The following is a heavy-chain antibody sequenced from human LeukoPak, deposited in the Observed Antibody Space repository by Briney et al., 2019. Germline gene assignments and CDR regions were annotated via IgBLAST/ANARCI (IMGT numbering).Heavy chain of an antibody. CDR2: VYYSGST. CDR3: ARGSGSSGYWY. Sequence: SETLSLTCTVSGGSISSYYWSWIRQPPGKGLEWIGYVYYSGSTNYNPSLKSRVTISVDTSKDQFSLKLSSVTAADTAVYYCARGSGSSGYWYWGQGTLVTVSS. J-gene: IGHJ4*02. CDR1: GGSISSYY. V-gene: IGHV4-59*01. D-gene: IGHD3-22*01.